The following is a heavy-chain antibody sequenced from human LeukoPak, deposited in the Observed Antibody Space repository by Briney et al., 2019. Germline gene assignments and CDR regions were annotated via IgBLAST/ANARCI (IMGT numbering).Heavy chain of an antibody. CDR3: ARSPDSSGFDY. D-gene: IGHD3-22*01. V-gene: IGHV2-70*11. CDR2: IDWDDDK. J-gene: IGHJ4*02. CDR1: GFSLRTSGMC. Sequence: AGPTLVNPTQTLTLTGTFSGFSLRTSGMCVSWIRQPPGKALEGLARIDWDDDKYYSTSLKTRLTISKDTSKNQVVLIMTNMDPVDTATYYCARSPDSSGFDYWGQGTLVTVPS.